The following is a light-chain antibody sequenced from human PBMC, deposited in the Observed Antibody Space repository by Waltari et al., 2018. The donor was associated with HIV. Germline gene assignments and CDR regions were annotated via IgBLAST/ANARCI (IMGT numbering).Light chain of an antibody. V-gene: IGLV2-14*01. J-gene: IGLJ3*02. CDR1: VTDSDMNKF. CDR3: SSYTPSHSLV. CDR2: GVR. Sequence: HSALTQPASVSGSPGQSITISCRGTVTDSDMNKFVSWYRRYPGLSPQRVLYGVRSRPSGLSLRFSGSKSGDTASLTISGLEAEDEADYYCSSYTPSHSLVFGGGTKLTVL.